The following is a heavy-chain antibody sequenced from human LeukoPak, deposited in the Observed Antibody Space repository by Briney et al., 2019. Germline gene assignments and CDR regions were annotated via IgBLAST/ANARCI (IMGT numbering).Heavy chain of an antibody. CDR1: GGSISSSSYY. V-gene: IGHV4-39*07. J-gene: IGHJ1*01. D-gene: IGHD5-24*01. CDR3: ARVVRDGYNFDDDEYFQH. Sequence: PSETLSLTCTVSGGSISSSSYYWGWIRQPPGKGLEWIGSIYYSGSTYYNPSLKSRVTISVDTSKNQFSLKLSSVTAADTAVYYCARVVRDGYNFDDDEYFQHWGQGTLVTVSS. CDR2: IYYSGST.